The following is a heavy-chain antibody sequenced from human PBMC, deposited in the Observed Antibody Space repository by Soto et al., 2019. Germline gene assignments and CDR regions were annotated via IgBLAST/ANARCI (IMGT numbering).Heavy chain of an antibody. CDR3: AHSEATAYGDYVSFDS. J-gene: IGHJ4*02. D-gene: IGHD4-17*01. CDR2: IIPIFGTT. V-gene: IGHV1-69*13. Sequence: VASVKVSCKASGGTLSRYAISWVRQAPGQGLEWMGGIIPIFGTTSNAEKFQGRVTITADEPTSTVYMELSSLTSEDTGVYYCAHSEATAYGDYVSFDSWGQGTLVTVSS. CDR1: GGTLSRYA.